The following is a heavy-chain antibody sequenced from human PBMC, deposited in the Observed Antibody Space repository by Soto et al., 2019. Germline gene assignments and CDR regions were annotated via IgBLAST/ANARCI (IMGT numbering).Heavy chain of an antibody. D-gene: IGHD2-21*01. CDR3: THIGRFPPNDAFAT. CDR1: GIDFTYAW. V-gene: IGHV3-15*01. Sequence: EVQLVESGGGLVNPGGSLRLSCEVSGIDFTYAWMTWVRQAPGRGLECIGRIKSKASGGSIDYAAPVTGRFTISRNDSRSVLYLQMNSLISEDTGVYSCTHIGRFPPNDAFATWGRGTVVTVSS. J-gene: IGHJ3*02. CDR2: IKSKASGGSI.